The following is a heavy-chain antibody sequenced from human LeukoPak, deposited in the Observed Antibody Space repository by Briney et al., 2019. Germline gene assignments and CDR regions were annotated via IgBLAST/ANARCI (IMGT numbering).Heavy chain of an antibody. Sequence: ASVKVSCKASGYTFTGYYMHWVRQAPGQGLEWMGWINPNSGGTNYAQNFQGWVTMTRDTSISTAYMELSRLRSDDTAVYYCATSGWGVDYYDSSGYYFDYWGQGTLVTVSS. V-gene: IGHV1-2*04. D-gene: IGHD3-22*01. J-gene: IGHJ4*02. CDR3: ATSGWGVDYYDSSGYYFDY. CDR1: GYTFTGYY. CDR2: INPNSGGT.